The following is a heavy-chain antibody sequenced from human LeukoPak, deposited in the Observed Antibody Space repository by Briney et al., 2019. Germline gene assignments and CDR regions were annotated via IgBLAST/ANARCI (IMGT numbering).Heavy chain of an antibody. CDR2: ISGSGGST. CDR1: GFTFSSYA. CDR3: ANSLWDPSDY. V-gene: IGHV3-23*01. D-gene: IGHD1-26*01. Sequence: GGSLRLSCAASGFTFSSYAMSWVRQAPGKGLEWVSAISGSGGSTYYADSMKGRFTIYRDNSKNTLYLHMNSLRAEDTAVYYCANSLWDPSDYWGQGTLVTVSS. J-gene: IGHJ4*02.